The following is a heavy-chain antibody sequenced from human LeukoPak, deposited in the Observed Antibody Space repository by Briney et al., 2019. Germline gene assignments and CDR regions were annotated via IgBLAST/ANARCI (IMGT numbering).Heavy chain of an antibody. CDR2: NSGST. CDR3: ARDRDDILTGYPLGFDP. D-gene: IGHD3-9*01. V-gene: IGHV4-39*07. J-gene: IGHJ5*02. Sequence: SETLSLTCTVSGGSISSSTYYWGWIRQPPGKGLEWIGSNSGSTYYNPSLMSRVTISVDTSKNQFSLKLSSVTAADTAVYYCARDRDDILTGYPLGFDPWGQGTLVTVSS. CDR1: GGSISSSTYY.